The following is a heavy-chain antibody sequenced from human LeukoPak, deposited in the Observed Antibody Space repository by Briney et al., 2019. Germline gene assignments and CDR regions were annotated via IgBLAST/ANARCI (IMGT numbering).Heavy chain of an antibody. Sequence: ASVKVSCKASGYTFTGYYMHWVRQAPGQGLEWMGWINPNSGGTNYAQKFQGGVTMTRDTSISTAYMELSRLRSDDTAVYYCARDFCSSTSCYDYWGQGTLVTVSS. V-gene: IGHV1-2*02. CDR3: ARDFCSSTSCYDY. J-gene: IGHJ4*02. CDR1: GYTFTGYY. D-gene: IGHD2-2*01. CDR2: INPNSGGT.